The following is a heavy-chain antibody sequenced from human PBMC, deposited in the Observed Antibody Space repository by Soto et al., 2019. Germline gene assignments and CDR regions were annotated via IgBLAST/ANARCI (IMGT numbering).Heavy chain of an antibody. V-gene: IGHV3-23*01. D-gene: IGHD3-10*01. Sequence: GGSLRLSCVASGLTFGIRAMSWVRPPPGGGLQWVSTITATGGDAKYADSVRGRFVISRDNSKKTLYLQMTSLTAEDSAMYFCARGSPDSYPGSRSFDFWGRGTLVTVSS. CDR3: ARGSPDSYPGSRSFDF. CDR2: ITATGGDA. J-gene: IGHJ4*02. CDR1: GLTFGIRA.